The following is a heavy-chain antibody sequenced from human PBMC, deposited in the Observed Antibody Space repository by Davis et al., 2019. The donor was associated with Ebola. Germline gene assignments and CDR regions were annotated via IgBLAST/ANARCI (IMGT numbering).Heavy chain of an antibody. J-gene: IGHJ4*02. CDR1: GYTFTSYD. CDR3: ARETYYYDSSGYYRGSFDY. Sequence: AASVKVSCKASGYTFTSYDINWVRQATGQGLEWMGWMNPNSGNTGYAQKFQGRVTMTRNTSISTAYMELSSLRSEDTAVYYCARETYYYDSSGYYRGSFDYWGQGTLVTVSS. CDR2: MNPNSGNT. D-gene: IGHD3-22*01. V-gene: IGHV1-8*01.